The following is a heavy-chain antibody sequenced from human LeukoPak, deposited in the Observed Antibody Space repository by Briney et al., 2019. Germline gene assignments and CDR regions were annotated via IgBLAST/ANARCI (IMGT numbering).Heavy chain of an antibody. J-gene: IGHJ6*02. CDR3: ARAQWNGRGADYYYFYGLDV. CDR2: IYPGDSDT. Sequence: GESLKISCKGSGYTFTSYWIGWVRQMPGKGLEWMGTIYPGDSDTRYSPSFQGQVYISADKSISTAYLQWSSLKASDTAIYYCARAQWNGRGADYYYFYGLDVWGQGTTVTVSS. D-gene: IGHD1-1*01. V-gene: IGHV5-51*01. CDR1: GYTFTSYW.